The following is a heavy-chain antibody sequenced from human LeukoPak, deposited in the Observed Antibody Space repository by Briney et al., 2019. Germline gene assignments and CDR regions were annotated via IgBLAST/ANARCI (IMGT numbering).Heavy chain of an antibody. D-gene: IGHD5-24*01. CDR3: ARERDGRLVYY. CDR1: GLTFRSYW. Sequence: GGSLRLSCAVSGLTFRSYWMSWVRQAPGKGLEWVANINQGGSEKYFVDSVKGRFTISRDNARNSLHLQMDTLRADDTAVYCCARERDGRLVYYLGQGTLGTVSS. CDR2: INQGGSEK. J-gene: IGHJ4*01. V-gene: IGHV3-7*01.